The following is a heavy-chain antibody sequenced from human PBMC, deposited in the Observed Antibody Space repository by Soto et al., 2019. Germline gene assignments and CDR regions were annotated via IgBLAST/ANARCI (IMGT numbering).Heavy chain of an antibody. V-gene: IGHV3-48*01. Sequence: GGSLRLSCAASGFTFSSYSMNWVRQAPGKGLEWVSYISSSSSTIYYADSVKGRFTISRDNAKNLLYLQMYSLRAEDMAVYYCARWPKRDIVVVPAANYYYYMDVWGKGTTVTVSS. CDR2: ISSSSSTI. D-gene: IGHD2-2*01. J-gene: IGHJ6*03. CDR3: ARWPKRDIVVVPAANYYYYMDV. CDR1: GFTFSSYS.